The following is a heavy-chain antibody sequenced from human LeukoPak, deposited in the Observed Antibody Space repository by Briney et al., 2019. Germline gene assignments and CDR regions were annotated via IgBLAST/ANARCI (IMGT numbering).Heavy chain of an antibody. CDR2: IGISSGNT. V-gene: IGHV3-48*01. D-gene: IGHD5-24*01. CDR1: GFRLSDYS. J-gene: IGHJ4*02. Sequence: GGSLRLSCAASGFRLSDYSMNWVRQAPGKGLEWISYIGISSGNTNYADSVKGRFTISGDKAKNSLYLQMNSLRVEDTAVYYCARDYKYAFDNWGQGTLATASS. CDR3: ARDYKYAFDN.